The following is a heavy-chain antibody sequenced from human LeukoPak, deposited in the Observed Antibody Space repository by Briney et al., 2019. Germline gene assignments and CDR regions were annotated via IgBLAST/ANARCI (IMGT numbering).Heavy chain of an antibody. V-gene: IGHV3-23*01. CDR1: GFTSSSYA. CDR2: ISGSGGST. Sequence: PGGSLRLSCAASGFTSSSYAMSWVRQAPGKGLEWVSAISGSGGSTYYADSVKGRFTISRDNSENTLYLQMNSLRAEDTAVYYCAKGATITMVRGVISGMDVWGQGTTVTVSS. CDR3: AKGATITMVRGVISGMDV. D-gene: IGHD3-10*01. J-gene: IGHJ6*02.